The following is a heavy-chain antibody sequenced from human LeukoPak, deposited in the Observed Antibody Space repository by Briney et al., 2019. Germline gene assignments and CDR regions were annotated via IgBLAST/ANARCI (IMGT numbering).Heavy chain of an antibody. CDR1: GGSFRGYY. Sequence: SETLSLTCAVYGGSFRGYYWSWIRKPPGKGLEWIGEINHSGSTNYNPSLKSRVTISVDTSKNQFSLELSSVTAADTAVYSCARGRYGDYERYFDYWGQGTLVTVSS. CDR2: INHSGST. J-gene: IGHJ4*02. CDR3: ARGRYGDYERYFDY. V-gene: IGHV4-34*01. D-gene: IGHD4-17*01.